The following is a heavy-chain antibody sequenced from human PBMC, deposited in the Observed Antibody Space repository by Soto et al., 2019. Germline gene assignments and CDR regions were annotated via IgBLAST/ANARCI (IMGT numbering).Heavy chain of an antibody. CDR3: ANVYDFWSGYSRLGWFDP. J-gene: IGHJ5*02. CDR2: ISGSGGST. D-gene: IGHD3-3*01. CDR1: GFTFSSYA. Sequence: GGSLRLSCAASGFTFSSYAMSWVRQAPGKGLEWVSAISGSGGSTYYADSVKGRFTISRDNSKNTLYLQMNSLRAEDTAVYYCANVYDFWSGYSRLGWFDPWGQGTLVTVSS. V-gene: IGHV3-23*01.